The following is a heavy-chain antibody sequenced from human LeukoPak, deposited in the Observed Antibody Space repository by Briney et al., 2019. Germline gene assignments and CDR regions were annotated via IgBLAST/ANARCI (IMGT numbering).Heavy chain of an antibody. D-gene: IGHD4-11*01. J-gene: IGHJ4*02. Sequence: GESLKISCKGSGNSFTSYWIGWVRQMPGKGLEWMGIIYPGDSDTRYSPSFQGQVTISVDESISTAYLQWSSLKASDTAMYYCARQKDYSHYFDYWGQGTLVTVSS. CDR2: IYPGDSDT. V-gene: IGHV5-51*01. CDR1: GNSFTSYW. CDR3: ARQKDYSHYFDY.